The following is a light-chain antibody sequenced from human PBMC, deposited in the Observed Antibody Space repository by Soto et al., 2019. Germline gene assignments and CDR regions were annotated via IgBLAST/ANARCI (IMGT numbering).Light chain of an antibody. CDR2: LGS. CDR1: QSLLHSNGYNY. Sequence: DIVMTQSPLSLPVTPGEPASISCRSSQSLLHSNGYNYLDWYLQKPGQSPQLLIYLGSNRASGVPDRFSGSGSGKDLQLKISRVEAEVVGFYYSIQPLQTPRTFGQGTRRKIK. V-gene: IGKV2-28*01. J-gene: IGKJ2*01. CDR3: IQPLQTPRT.